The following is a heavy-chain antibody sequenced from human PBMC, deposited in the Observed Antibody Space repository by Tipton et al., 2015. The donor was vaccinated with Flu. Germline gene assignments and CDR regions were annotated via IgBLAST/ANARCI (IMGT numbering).Heavy chain of an antibody. V-gene: IGHV4-61*02. CDR3: ARDLGSSGSFDY. D-gene: IGHD6-13*01. Sequence: TLSLTCTVSGGSISSGSYYWSWIRQPAGKGLEWIGRIYTTGIPNYNPSLRSRVTISVDTSKNQFSLKLSSVTAADTAVYYCARDLGSSGSFDYWGQGTLVTVSS. CDR1: GGSISSGSYY. CDR2: IYTTGIP. J-gene: IGHJ4*02.